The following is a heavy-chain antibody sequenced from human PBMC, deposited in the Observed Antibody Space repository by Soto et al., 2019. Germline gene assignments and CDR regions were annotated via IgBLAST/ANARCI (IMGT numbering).Heavy chain of an antibody. D-gene: IGHD1-1*01. CDR3: ARGTGISGRWFGH. CDR1: ASTFTGYT. J-gene: IGHJ5*02. CDR2: ISTFNGNT. Sequence: QVHLVQSGTEVKEPGASVKVSCKAPASTFTGYTINWVRQAPGQGLEWMGWISTFNGNTKYAGNFEGRVTMTTNTSTTTAYMELTSLTLEDTAVYFCARGTGISGRWFGHWGQGTLVSVSS. V-gene: IGHV1-18*04.